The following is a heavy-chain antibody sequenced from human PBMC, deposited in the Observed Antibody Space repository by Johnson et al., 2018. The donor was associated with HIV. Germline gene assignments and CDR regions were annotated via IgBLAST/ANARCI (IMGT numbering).Heavy chain of an antibody. J-gene: IGHJ3*02. CDR2: ISYDGNNK. D-gene: IGHD4-23*01. V-gene: IGHV3-30*18. Sequence: QEKLVESGGGVVHPGRSLRLSCVASGFTFSSYGMHWVRQAPGKGLEWVAVISYDGNNKYYADSVKGRVTISRDNSKNTLYLQMNSLRVEDTAVYYCAKVWATVISPRGEAFEIWGQGTMVTVSS. CDR3: AKVWATVISPRGEAFEI. CDR1: GFTFSSYG.